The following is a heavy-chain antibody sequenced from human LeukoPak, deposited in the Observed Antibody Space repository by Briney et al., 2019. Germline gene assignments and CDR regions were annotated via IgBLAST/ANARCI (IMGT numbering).Heavy chain of an antibody. CDR1: GFTFSSYE. CDR3: ARAYMVRGDLYYFDY. V-gene: IGHV3-48*03. J-gene: IGHJ4*02. Sequence: PGRSLRLSCAASGFTFSSYEMNWVRQAPGKGLEWVSYISSSGSTIYYADSVRGRFTISRDNAKNSLYLQMNSLRAEDTAVYYCARAYMVRGDLYYFDYWGQGTLVTVSS. CDR2: ISSSGSTI. D-gene: IGHD3-10*01.